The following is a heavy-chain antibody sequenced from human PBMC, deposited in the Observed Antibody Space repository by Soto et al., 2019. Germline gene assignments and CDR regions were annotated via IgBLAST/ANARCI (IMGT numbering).Heavy chain of an antibody. CDR1: GTSIRGYY. V-gene: IGHV4-59*01. D-gene: IGHD3-10*01. CDR3: AREVSSFGSNHFDS. CDR2: IYYTGTT. J-gene: IGHJ4*02. Sequence: SETLSLTCSLAGTSIRGYYWTWIRQPPGKGLEWIGYIYYTGTTKYNPSLKSRVTISVDTSKNQFSLRLNSVTAAAAAVYYCAREVSSFGSNHFDSWGQGALVTVSS.